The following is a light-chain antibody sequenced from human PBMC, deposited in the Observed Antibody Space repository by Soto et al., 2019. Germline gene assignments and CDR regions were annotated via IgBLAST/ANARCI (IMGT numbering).Light chain of an antibody. Sequence: ETLVTQSPATLSVSPGERATLSCRASQTIDNTLAWYQRKPGQAPRLLVYDASTRATGVPARFSGSGSGTDFTITISSFQSEDFAVYCCQHYNYRPYTFGQGTKVDIK. CDR1: QTIDNT. V-gene: IGKV3-15*01. J-gene: IGKJ2*01. CDR2: DAS. CDR3: QHYNYRPYT.